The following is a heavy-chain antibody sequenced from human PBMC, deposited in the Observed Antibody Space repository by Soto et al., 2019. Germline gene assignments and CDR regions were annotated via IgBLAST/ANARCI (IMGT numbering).Heavy chain of an antibody. D-gene: IGHD2-21*01. Sequence: QVQLVQSGAEVKKPGSSVKVSCKASGGTFSSYTISWVRQAPGQGLEWMGRIIPILGIANYAQKFQGRVTSAADKSTSTAYMELSSVRSEDTAVYYCARVTVPWEHIVVVFDPWGQGTLVTVSS. CDR1: GGTFSSYT. J-gene: IGHJ5*02. V-gene: IGHV1-69*02. CDR2: IIPILGIA. CDR3: ARVTVPWEHIVVVFDP.